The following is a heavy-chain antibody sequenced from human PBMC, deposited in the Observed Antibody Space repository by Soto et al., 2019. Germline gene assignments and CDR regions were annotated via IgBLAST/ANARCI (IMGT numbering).Heavy chain of an antibody. Sequence: QITLKESGPTLVKPTQTLTLTCTFSGFSLSTIGVGVGWIRQPPGKALEWLALIYWDDDKRYSPSLKNRLTITKDTSKNQVVLTMTNMDPVHSATYYCAHRRGYNYGTLFDDWGQGTLVTVSS. V-gene: IGHV2-5*02. J-gene: IGHJ4*02. D-gene: IGHD5-18*01. CDR1: GFSLSTIGVG. CDR2: IYWDDDK. CDR3: AHRRGYNYGTLFDD.